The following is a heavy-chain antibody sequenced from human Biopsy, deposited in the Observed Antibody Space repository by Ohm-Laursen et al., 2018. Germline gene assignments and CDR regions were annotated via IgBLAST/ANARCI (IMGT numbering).Heavy chain of an antibody. CDR3: AADADGYYTEFDY. Sequence: SVKVSCKAPGGTFSNYAISWVRQAPGQGLEWVGRIVPILGHLNYAQRFQGRVSITADKSTTYVYMELSRLTSGDTAVYYCAADADGYYTEFDYWGPGTLVTVSS. J-gene: IGHJ4*02. V-gene: IGHV1-69*04. D-gene: IGHD3-3*01. CDR2: IVPILGHL. CDR1: GGTFSNYA.